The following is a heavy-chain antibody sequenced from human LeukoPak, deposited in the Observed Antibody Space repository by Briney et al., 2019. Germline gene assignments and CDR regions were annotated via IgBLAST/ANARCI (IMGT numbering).Heavy chain of an antibody. D-gene: IGHD2-15*01. CDR2: INPSGGST. J-gene: IGHJ6*03. V-gene: IGHV1-46*03. CDR1: GYTFTSYY. CDR3: ARASTRPTRYYYYYMDV. Sequence: ASVKVSYKASGYTFTSYYMHWVRQAPGQGLEWMGIINPSGGSTSYAQKFQGRVTMTRDTSTSTVYMELSSLRSEDTAVYYCARASTRPTRYYYYYMDVWGKGTTVTVSS.